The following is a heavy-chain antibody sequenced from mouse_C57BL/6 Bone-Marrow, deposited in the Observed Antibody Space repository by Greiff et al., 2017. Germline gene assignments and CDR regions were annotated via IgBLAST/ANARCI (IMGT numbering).Heavy chain of an antibody. CDR2: IDPEIGDT. Sequence: VQLQQSGAELVRPGASVKLSCTASGFNIKDDYIHWVKQRPEQGLEWSGWIDPEIGDTEYASKFQGKATITSDTSSNTAYLQLSSLTSEDTAVYYCSSLDGNYFDFWGQGTPLTVAS. CDR1: GFNIKDDY. D-gene: IGHD2-1*01. V-gene: IGHV14-4*01. J-gene: IGHJ2*01. CDR3: SSLDGNYFDF.